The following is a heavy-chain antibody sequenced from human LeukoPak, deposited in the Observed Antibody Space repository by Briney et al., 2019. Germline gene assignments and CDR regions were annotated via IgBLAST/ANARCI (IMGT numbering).Heavy chain of an antibody. CDR3: ARFDSNSLGGFDY. CDR2: IYYSGST. D-gene: IGHD6-6*01. CDR1: GGSISSYY. V-gene: IGHV4-59*01. Sequence: SETLSLTCTVSGGSISSYYWSWIRQPPGKGLEWIGYIYYSGSTNYNPSLKSRVTISLDTSKNQFSLKLSSVTAADTAVYYCARFDSNSLGGFDYWGQGALVTVSS. J-gene: IGHJ4*02.